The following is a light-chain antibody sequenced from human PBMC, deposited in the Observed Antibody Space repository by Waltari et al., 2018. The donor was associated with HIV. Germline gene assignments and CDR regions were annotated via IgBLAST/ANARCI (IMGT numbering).Light chain of an antibody. CDR3: QQYGLLPIT. V-gene: IGKV3-20*01. J-gene: IGKJ5*01. CDR1: QSVRNSY. Sequence: DIVLTQSPGTLSLSPGERATLTCRASQSVRNSYSTWYQQKPGQAPSLLNNGASTRATSIPDRFSGSGSGTKVTLTISRLEPENFAVYYWQQYGLLPITFGRGTRLEIK. CDR2: GAS.